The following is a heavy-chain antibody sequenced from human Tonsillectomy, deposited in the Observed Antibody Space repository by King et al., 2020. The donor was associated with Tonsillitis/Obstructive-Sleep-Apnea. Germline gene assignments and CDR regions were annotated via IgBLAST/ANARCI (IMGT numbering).Heavy chain of an antibody. J-gene: IGHJ3*02. Sequence: VQLVESGGGLVQPGGSLRLSCAASGFTYSSYTMNRVRQAPGKGLEWLSYISSSGSTIYYADSVKGRFTTSRDNAKNSLYLQMNSLRDEDTAVYYCARDLNWAFDIWGQGTMVTVSS. D-gene: IGHD1-1*01. CDR1: GFTYSSYT. CDR2: ISSSGSTI. CDR3: ARDLNWAFDI. V-gene: IGHV3-48*02.